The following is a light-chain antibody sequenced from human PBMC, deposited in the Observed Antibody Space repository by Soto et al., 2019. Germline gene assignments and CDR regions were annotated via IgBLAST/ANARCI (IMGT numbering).Light chain of an antibody. Sequence: EIVMTQSPATLSVSPGERATLSCRASQSVSSNLAWDQQKPCQAPRLLIYGASTRATGIPARFSGSGSGTEFTLTISSLQSEDFAVYSCQQYNNWPPLTFGGGTKVEIK. CDR3: QQYNNWPPLT. J-gene: IGKJ4*01. CDR2: GAS. CDR1: QSVSSN. V-gene: IGKV3D-15*01.